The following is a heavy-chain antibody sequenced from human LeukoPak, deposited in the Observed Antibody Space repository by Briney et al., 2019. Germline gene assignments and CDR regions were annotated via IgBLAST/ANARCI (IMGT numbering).Heavy chain of an antibody. CDR2: INPNSGGT. V-gene: IGHV1-2*02. D-gene: IGHD6-19*01. CDR1: GYTFTGYY. CDR3: ARTVGYSSGWYYFDY. Sequence: GASVKVSCKASGYTFTGYYMHWLRQAPGQGLEWMGGINPNSGGTNYAQKFQGRVTMTRDTSISTAYMELSRLRCDDTAVYYCARTVGYSSGWYYFDYWGQGNLVTVSS. J-gene: IGHJ4*02.